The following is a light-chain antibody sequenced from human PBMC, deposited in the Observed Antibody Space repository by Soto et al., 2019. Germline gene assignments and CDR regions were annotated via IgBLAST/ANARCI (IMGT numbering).Light chain of an antibody. CDR1: QGISTF. Sequence: DIQMTQSPSSLSASVGDRVTITCRASQGISTFLNWYQQPPGKAPKVLIYATSTLKSGVPSRFSGSGSGTDFTLNISSLQREDIATYYCQQTKSKPLTFGGGTMVEIK. J-gene: IGKJ4*01. V-gene: IGKV1-39*01. CDR2: ATS. CDR3: QQTKSKPLT.